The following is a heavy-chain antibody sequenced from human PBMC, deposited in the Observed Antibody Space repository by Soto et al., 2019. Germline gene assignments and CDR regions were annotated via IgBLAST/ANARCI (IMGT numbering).Heavy chain of an antibody. CDR2: ISAYNGNT. D-gene: IGHD2-15*01. J-gene: IGHJ3*02. Sequence: ASVKVSCKASGYTFTSYGISWVRQAPGQGLEWMGWISAYNGNTNYAQKLQGRVTMTTDTSTSTAYMELRSLRSDDTAVYYCARVGGDIVVVVADVGAFAIWGQGTMVTVSS. CDR3: ARVGGDIVVVVADVGAFAI. V-gene: IGHV1-18*01. CDR1: GYTFTSYG.